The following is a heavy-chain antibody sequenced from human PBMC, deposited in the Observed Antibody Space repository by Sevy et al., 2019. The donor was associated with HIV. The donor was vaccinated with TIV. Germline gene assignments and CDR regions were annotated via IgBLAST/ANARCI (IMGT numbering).Heavy chain of an antibody. J-gene: IGHJ4*02. Sequence: GGSLRLSCAASGFTFSSYAMHWVRQAPGKGLEWVAVISYDGSNKYYADSVKGRFTISRDNSKNTLYLQMNSLRAEDTAVYYCARDRYYGSGSYYTFDYWGQGTLVTVPS. D-gene: IGHD3-10*01. CDR2: ISYDGSNK. CDR1: GFTFSSYA. V-gene: IGHV3-30-3*01. CDR3: ARDRYYGSGSYYTFDY.